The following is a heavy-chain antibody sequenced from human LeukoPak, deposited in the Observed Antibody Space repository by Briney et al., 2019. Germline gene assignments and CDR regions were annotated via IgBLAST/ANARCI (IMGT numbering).Heavy chain of an antibody. V-gene: IGHV3-21*01. CDR2: ISSSSSYI. D-gene: IGHD6-19*01. J-gene: IGHJ4*02. CDR1: GFTLSDSA. Sequence: GGSLRLSCAASGFTLSDSAIHWVRQAPGKGLEWVSSISSSSSYIYYADSVKGRFTISRDNAKNSLYLQMNSLRAEDTAVYYCARTKYSSGWYDYWGQGTLVTVSS. CDR3: ARTKYSSGWYDY.